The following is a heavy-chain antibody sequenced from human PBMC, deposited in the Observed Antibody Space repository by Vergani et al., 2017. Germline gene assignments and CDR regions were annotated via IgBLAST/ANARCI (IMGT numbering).Heavy chain of an antibody. CDR3: ARCHDLWSGYLEVWWFDP. CDR1: GYTFTSYA. CDR2: INAGNGNT. V-gene: IGHV1-3*01. J-gene: IGHJ5*02. Sequence: QVQLVQSGAEVKTPGASVKVSCKASGYTFTSYAMHWVRQAPGQRLGWMGWINAGNGNTKYSQKFQGRVDITRETTASTDYMELSSLRSEDTAVYYCARCHDLWSGYLEVWWFDPWGQGTLVTVSS. D-gene: IGHD3-3*01.